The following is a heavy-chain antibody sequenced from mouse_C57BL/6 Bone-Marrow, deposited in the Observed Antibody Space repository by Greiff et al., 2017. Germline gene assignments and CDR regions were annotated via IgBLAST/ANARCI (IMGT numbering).Heavy chain of an antibody. J-gene: IGHJ3*01. V-gene: IGHV1-19*01. CDR2: INPYNGGT. CDR3: AREGGFITTVPRLIAY. D-gene: IGHD1-1*01. Sequence: EVQLQQSGPVLVKPGAPVKMSCKASGYTFTDYYMNWVKQSHGKSLEWIGVINPYNGGTSYNQKFKGKATLTVDKSSSTAYMELNSLTSEDSAVYYCAREGGFITTVPRLIAYWCQGTLVTVSA. CDR1: GYTFTDYY.